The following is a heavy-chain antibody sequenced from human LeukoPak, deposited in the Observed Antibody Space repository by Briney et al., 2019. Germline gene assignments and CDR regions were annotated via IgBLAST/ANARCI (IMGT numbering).Heavy chain of an antibody. V-gene: IGHV3-23*01. Sequence: GGSLRLSCAASGFAFNNYAMRWVRQAPGKGLEWVSAISGSGGSTYYADSVKGRFTISRDNSKNTLYLQMNSLRAEDTAVYYCAKGPQTEQLVPFDYWGQGTLVTASS. J-gene: IGHJ4*02. D-gene: IGHD6-6*01. CDR3: AKGPQTEQLVPFDY. CDR1: GFAFNNYA. CDR2: ISGSGGST.